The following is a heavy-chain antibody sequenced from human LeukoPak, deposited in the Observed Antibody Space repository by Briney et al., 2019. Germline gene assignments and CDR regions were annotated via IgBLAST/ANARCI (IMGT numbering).Heavy chain of an antibody. V-gene: IGHV4-38-2*02. D-gene: IGHD1-26*01. CDR1: GYSMSSGYY. J-gene: IGHJ1*01. CDR2: IYHSGST. Sequence: PSATLSLTCTVSGYSMSSGYYWGWIRQPPGKGLEWIGSIYHSGSTCYNPSLKSRVTISVDKSKNQFSLKLSSVTAADTAVYYCARDGTSVQFQLWGQGTLVTVSS. CDR3: ARDGTSVQFQL.